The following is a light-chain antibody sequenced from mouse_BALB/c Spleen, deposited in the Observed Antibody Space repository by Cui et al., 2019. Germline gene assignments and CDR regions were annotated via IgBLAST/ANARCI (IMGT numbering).Light chain of an antibody. CDR1: SSVSY. CDR3: HQWSSYPWT. V-gene: IGKV4-80*01. CDR2: GTS. J-gene: IGKJ1*01. Sequence: QIVLTQSPAIISASLGEEITLTCSASSSVSYMHWYQQKSGTSPKLLIYGTSNLASGVPSRFSGSGSGTFYSLTISSVEAEDAADYYCHQWSSYPWTFGGGTKLEIK.